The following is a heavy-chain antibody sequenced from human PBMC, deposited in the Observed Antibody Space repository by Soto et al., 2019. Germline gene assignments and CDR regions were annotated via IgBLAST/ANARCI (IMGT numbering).Heavy chain of an antibody. CDR2: IFYTGNT. CDR1: GDSIHTDIYY. V-gene: IGHV4-39*01. Sequence: QVQLQESGPGLAKPSETLSLTCTVSGDSIHTDIYYWGWIRQAPGRGLEWIGSIFYTGNTFYNPSLKSRVTLSVDTSENQFSLKLRFLTAADTAVYSCARHSHADHGAPNWFDPWGQGTLVTVSS. J-gene: IGHJ5*02. CDR3: ARHSHADHGAPNWFDP. D-gene: IGHD4-17*01.